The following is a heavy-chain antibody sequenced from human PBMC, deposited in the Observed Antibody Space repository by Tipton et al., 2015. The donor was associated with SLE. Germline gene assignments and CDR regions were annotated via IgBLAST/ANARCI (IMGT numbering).Heavy chain of an antibody. J-gene: IGHJ4*02. CDR1: GFTFGEYG. D-gene: IGHD1-26*01. CDR3: TRDRSGWRWDYFDY. Sequence: QLVQSGGGLVQPGRSLRLSCTASGFTFGEYGVSWVRQAPGKGLEWVGFIRSKAYGGTTEYAASVKGRFTISRDDSKSIAHLQMNSLKTEDTAVYYCTRDRSGWRWDYFDYWGQGTLVTVSS. CDR2: IRSKAYGGTT. V-gene: IGHV3-49*04.